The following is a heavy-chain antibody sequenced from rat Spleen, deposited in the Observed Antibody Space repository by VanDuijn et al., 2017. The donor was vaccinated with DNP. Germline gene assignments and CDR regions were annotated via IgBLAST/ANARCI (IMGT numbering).Heavy chain of an antibody. D-gene: IGHD1-7*01. Sequence: EVHLVDSGGGLVQPGGSLKLSCAASGFTFSDYGMAWVRQAPKRVLEWVATISSGGGTTYYRDSVMGRFTISRDDAKSTLYLQMDSLRSEDTATYYCATEDYGYPFDYWGQGVMVTVSS. CDR1: GFTFSDYG. V-gene: IGHV5-27*01. J-gene: IGHJ2*01. CDR2: ISSGGGTT. CDR3: ATEDYGYPFDY.